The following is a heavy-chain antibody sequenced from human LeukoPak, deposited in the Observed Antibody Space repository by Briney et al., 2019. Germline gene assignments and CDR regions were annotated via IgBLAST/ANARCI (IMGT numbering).Heavy chain of an antibody. Sequence: PSETLSLTCAVYGGSFSGYYWSWIRQPPGKGLEWIGEINHSGSTNYNPSLKSRVTISVDTSKNQFSLKLSSVTAADTAVYYCAREGAPNYYYDSSGYYLDYWGQGTLVTVSS. V-gene: IGHV4-34*01. J-gene: IGHJ4*02. CDR1: GGSFSGYY. CDR3: AREGAPNYYYDSSGYYLDY. CDR2: INHSGST. D-gene: IGHD3-22*01.